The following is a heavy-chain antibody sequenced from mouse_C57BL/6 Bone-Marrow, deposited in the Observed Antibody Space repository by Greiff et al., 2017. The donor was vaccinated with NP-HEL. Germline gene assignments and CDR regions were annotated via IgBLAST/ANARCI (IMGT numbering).Heavy chain of an antibody. Sequence: EVKLQESGAELVRPGASVKLSCTASGFNIKDDYMHWVKQRPEQGLEWIGWIDPENGDTEYASKFQGKATITADTSSNTAYLQLSSLTSEDTAVYYCTTRLRRNYAMDYWGQGTSVTVSS. J-gene: IGHJ4*01. CDR1: GFNIKDDY. D-gene: IGHD2-2*01. CDR2: IDPENGDT. CDR3: TTRLRRNYAMDY. V-gene: IGHV14-4*01.